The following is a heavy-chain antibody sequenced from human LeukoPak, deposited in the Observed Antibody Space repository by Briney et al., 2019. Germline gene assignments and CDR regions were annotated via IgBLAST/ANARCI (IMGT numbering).Heavy chain of an antibody. J-gene: IGHJ4*02. CDR2: IKQDGSGK. V-gene: IGHV3-7*01. CDR1: GFTFVSYW. Sequence: PGGSLRLSCAASGFTFVSYWMSWVRQAPGEGLEWVAYIKQDGSGKSYVDSVKGRFTISRDNAKNSLYLQMNSLRAEDTAVYYCARGTNNDYWGQGTLVTVSS. CDR3: ARGTNNDY.